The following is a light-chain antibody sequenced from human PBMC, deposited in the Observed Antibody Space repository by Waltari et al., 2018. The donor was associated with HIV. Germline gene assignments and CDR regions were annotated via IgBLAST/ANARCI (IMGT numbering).Light chain of an antibody. CDR1: SSDVGDYNS. Sequence: QSALTQPRSVSGSPGQSVTISCTGTSSDVGDYNSVSWYQQPPGKAPKLTIYDVSNWLPGVSDLFSGSKSCNSASLTISGLQADDEAVYYCCSYAGTYTYVFGTGTKVSVL. CDR3: CSYAGTYTYV. CDR2: DVS. J-gene: IGLJ1*01. V-gene: IGLV2-11*01.